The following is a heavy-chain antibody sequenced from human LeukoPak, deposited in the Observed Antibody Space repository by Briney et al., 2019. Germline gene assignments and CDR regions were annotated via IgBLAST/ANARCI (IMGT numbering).Heavy chain of an antibody. Sequence: PGGSLRLSCAASGFTVSSNYMSWVRQAPGKGLEWVSAIYSGGSTYYAAAVKGQFPLSRDNSNDTLYLQMNSLRAEDTAVYYCARGYRHDAFDIWGEGTMVSVSS. V-gene: IGHV3-53*01. CDR3: ARGYRHDAFDI. J-gene: IGHJ3*02. CDR2: IYSGGST. D-gene: IGHD1-26*01. CDR1: GFTVSSNY.